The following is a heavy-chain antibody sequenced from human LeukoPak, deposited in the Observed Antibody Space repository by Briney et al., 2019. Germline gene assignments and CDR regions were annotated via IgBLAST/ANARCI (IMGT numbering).Heavy chain of an antibody. CDR1: GFTFSSYA. D-gene: IGHD3-10*01. CDR2: ISGSGGST. Sequence: GRSLRLSCAASGFTFSSYAMSWVRQAPGKGLEWVSAISGSGGSTYYADSVEGRFTISRDNSKNTLYLQMNSLRAEDTAVYYCAKDSVTMVRGVDFDYWGQGTLVTVSS. J-gene: IGHJ4*02. CDR3: AKDSVTMVRGVDFDY. V-gene: IGHV3-23*01.